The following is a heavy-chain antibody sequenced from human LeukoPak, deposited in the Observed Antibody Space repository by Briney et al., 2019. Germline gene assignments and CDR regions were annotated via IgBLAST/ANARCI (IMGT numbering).Heavy chain of an antibody. CDR3: ARLRVGYSSSWLDY. Sequence: SETLSLTCAVYGGSFSGYYWSWIRQPPGKGLEWIGEINHSGSPNYNPSLKSRVTISVDTSKNQFSLKLSSVTAADTAVYYCARLRVGYSSSWLDYWGQGSLVTVSS. CDR1: GGSFSGYY. CDR2: INHSGSP. J-gene: IGHJ4*02. V-gene: IGHV4-34*01. D-gene: IGHD6-13*01.